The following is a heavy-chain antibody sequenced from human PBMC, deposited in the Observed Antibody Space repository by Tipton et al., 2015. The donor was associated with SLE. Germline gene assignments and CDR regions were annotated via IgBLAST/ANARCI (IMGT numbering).Heavy chain of an antibody. CDR1: GDSISSSSHD. CDR3: ARLRMGNWYFDL. Sequence: TLSLTCTVSGDSISSSSHDWAWIRQPPGKGLEWIGNIFYSGNTYYTPSLKSRLTISVDTSKSQFSLRLSSVTAADTAVYFCARLRMGNWYFDLWGRGTLVTVSS. V-gene: IGHV4-39*07. J-gene: IGHJ2*01. CDR2: IFYSGNT. D-gene: IGHD7-27*01.